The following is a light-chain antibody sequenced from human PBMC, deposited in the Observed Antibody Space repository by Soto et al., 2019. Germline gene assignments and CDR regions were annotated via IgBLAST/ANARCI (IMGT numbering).Light chain of an antibody. V-gene: IGKV1-8*01. CDR3: QQYYSYPPTWT. CDR1: QGISSY. CDR2: AAS. J-gene: IGKJ1*01. Sequence: ALRMTQSPSSLSASTGDRVTITCRASQGISSYLAWYQQKPGKALKLLIYAASTLQSGVPSRFSGSGSGTDFTLTISCLQSEDFATYYCQQYYSYPPTWTFGQGTKVDIK.